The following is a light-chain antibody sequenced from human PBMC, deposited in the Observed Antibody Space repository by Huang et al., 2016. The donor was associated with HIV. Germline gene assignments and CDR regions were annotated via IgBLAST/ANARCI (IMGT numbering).Light chain of an antibody. V-gene: IGKV3-15*01. CDR3: QQYNTWPSTWT. CDR1: QSVTGN. J-gene: IGKJ1*01. CDR2: GAS. Sequence: EIVLTQSPGTLSLSPGERATLSCWASQSVTGNLAWYQHRPGQPPRLLIYGASTRAANIPGRFSGTGSGTEFTLTISSLKSEDSAVYYWQQYNTWPSTWTFGQGTKVEIK.